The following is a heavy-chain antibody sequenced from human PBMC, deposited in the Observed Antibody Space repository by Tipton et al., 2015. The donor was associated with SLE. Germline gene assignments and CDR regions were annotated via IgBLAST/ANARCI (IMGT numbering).Heavy chain of an antibody. CDR2: INHSGST. V-gene: IGHV4-34*01. CDR1: GGSFSGYY. D-gene: IGHD2-2*02. J-gene: IGHJ1*01. CDR3: ASSELYCSSASCYKAGQILL. Sequence: TLSLTCAVYGGSFSGYYWSWSRQPPGKGLEWIGEINHSGSTNYNPSLKSRVTLSEDTSKNQFSLKLSSVTAADTAVYYCASSELYCSSASCYKAGQILLWGQGPLVTVSS.